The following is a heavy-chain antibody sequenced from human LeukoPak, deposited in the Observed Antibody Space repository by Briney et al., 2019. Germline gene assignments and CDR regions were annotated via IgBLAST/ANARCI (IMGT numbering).Heavy chain of an antibody. CDR2: ISGSGGST. CDR1: GFTFSSYA. J-gene: IGHJ5*02. Sequence: GGSLRLSCAASGFTFSSYAMSWVRQAPGKGLEWVSAISGSGGSTYYADSVKGRFTISRDNSENTLYLQMNSLRAEDTAVYYCAKDHYSNYAANWFDPWGQGTLVTVSS. D-gene: IGHD4-11*01. V-gene: IGHV3-23*01. CDR3: AKDHYSNYAANWFDP.